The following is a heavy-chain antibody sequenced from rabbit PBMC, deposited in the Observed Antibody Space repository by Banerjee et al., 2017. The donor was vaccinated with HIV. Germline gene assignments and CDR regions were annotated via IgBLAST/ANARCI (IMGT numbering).Heavy chain of an antibody. J-gene: IGHJ4*01. CDR1: GIDFNSYG. CDR2: INTSSGNT. V-gene: IGHV1S45*01. Sequence: QEQLVESGGGLVTLGGSLKLSCKASGIDFNSYGISWVRQAPGKGLEWIACINTSSGNTVYATWAKGRFTISRTSSTTVALQMTSLTAADTATYFCARDLAGVIGWNFNLWGQGTLVTVS. CDR3: ARDLAGVIGWNFNL. D-gene: IGHD4-1*01.